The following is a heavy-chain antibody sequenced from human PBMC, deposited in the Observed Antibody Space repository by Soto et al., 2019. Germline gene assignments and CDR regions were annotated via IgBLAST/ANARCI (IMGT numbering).Heavy chain of an antibody. CDR1: GYTFTNYA. CDR3: TRDLSWFDGGGIWRVNEGNYGMDV. D-gene: IGHD3-3*01. CDR2: ITTYNGKT. V-gene: IGHV1-18*01. Sequence: QVQLVQSGSEMKNPGASVKVSCKASGYTFTNYAFSWVGQAPGQGLEWMGWITTYNGKTNYAQSFQGRVTMTTDASKSTADMKLRILRSDDTAVYYCTRDLSWFDGGGIWRVNEGNYGMDVWGQGTTVTVSS. J-gene: IGHJ6*02.